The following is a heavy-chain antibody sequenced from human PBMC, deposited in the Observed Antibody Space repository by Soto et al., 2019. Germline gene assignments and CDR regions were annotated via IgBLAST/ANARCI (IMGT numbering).Heavy chain of an antibody. CDR1: GFTFRDYT. V-gene: IGHV3-30-3*01. J-gene: IGHJ5*02. CDR3: AKDHYLSGSALNSAVNWFDA. CDR2: ISYDGNNK. D-gene: IGHD3-10*01. Sequence: QVQLVESGGGVVQPGRSLILSCAAYGFTFRDYTIHCVRQAPGKGLEWVAVISYDGNNKKYADSVEGRFTRSRDNSKNTIDLQLNRLRDEDMAVYYCAKDHYLSGSALNSAVNWFDAWCQGTLVTVSS.